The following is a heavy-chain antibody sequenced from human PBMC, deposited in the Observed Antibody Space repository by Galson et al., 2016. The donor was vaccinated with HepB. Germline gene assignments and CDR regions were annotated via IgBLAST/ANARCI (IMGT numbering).Heavy chain of an antibody. D-gene: IGHD3-3*01. CDR1: GYSFTSYW. J-gene: IGHJ4*02. V-gene: IGHV5-51*01. CDR3: ARRASYDFWYGSPDY. CDR2: IYPGDSGT. Sequence: QSGAEVKKPGESLKISCKGSGYSFTSYWIGWVRQMPGKGLEWMGIIYPGDSGTKYSPSFQGQVTFSADKSTNTAYLQWSSLKASDTAIYYCARRASYDFWYGSPDYWGQGTLVTVSS.